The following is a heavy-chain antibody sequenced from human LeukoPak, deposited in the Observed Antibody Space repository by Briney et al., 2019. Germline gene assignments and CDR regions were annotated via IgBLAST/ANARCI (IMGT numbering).Heavy chain of an antibody. CDR3: ARAVTTFAFDI. CDR1: GITFRSYS. J-gene: IGHJ3*02. D-gene: IGHD4-17*01. V-gene: IGHV3-21*01. Sequence: GGSLRLSCAASGITFRSYSMNWVRQAPGKGLEWVSFISSSSSNTYYADSVKGRFTISRDNAKNSLYLQMNSLRAEDTAVYYCARAVTTFAFDIWGQGTMVTVSS. CDR2: ISSSSSNT.